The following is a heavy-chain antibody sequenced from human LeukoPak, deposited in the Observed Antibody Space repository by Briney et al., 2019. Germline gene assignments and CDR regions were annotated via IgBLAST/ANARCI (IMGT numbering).Heavy chain of an antibody. V-gene: IGHV3-30*04. CDR2: ISYDGSNK. CDR3: AREGMATILFDY. CDR1: GFTFSSYA. Sequence: PGGSLRLSCAASGFTFSSYAMHWVRQAPGKGLEWVAVISYDGSNKYYADSVKGRFTISRDNSKNTLYLQMNSLRAEDTAVYYCAREGMATILFDYWGQGTLVTVSS. J-gene: IGHJ4*02. D-gene: IGHD5-24*01.